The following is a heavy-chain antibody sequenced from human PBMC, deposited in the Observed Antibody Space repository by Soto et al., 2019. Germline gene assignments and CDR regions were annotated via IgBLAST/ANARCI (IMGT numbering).Heavy chain of an antibody. Sequence: SETLSLTCTVSGGSISSGGYYWSWIRQHPGKGLEWIGYIYYSGSTYYNPSLKSRVTISVDTSKNQFSLKLSSVTVADTAVYYCARARLRFLEWLSPWFDPWGQGTLVTVSS. CDR3: ARARLRFLEWLSPWFDP. CDR1: GGSISSGGYY. D-gene: IGHD3-3*01. J-gene: IGHJ5*02. CDR2: IYYSGST. V-gene: IGHV4-31*03.